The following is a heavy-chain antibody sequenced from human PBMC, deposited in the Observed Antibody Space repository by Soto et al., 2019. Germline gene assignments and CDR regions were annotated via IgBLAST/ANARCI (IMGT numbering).Heavy chain of an antibody. Sequence: SETLSLTCTVSGGSISSSSYYWGWIRQPPGKGLEWIGSIYYSGSTYYNPSLKSRVTISVDTSKNQFSLKLSSVTAADTAVYYCAVEQLGNGGDDYWGQGTLVTVSS. CDR2: IYYSGST. D-gene: IGHD6-6*01. J-gene: IGHJ4*02. V-gene: IGHV4-39*01. CDR3: AVEQLGNGGDDY. CDR1: GGSISSSSYY.